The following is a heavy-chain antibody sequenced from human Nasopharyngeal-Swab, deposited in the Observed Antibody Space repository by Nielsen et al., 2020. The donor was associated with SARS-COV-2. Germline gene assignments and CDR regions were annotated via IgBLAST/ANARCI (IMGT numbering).Heavy chain of an antibody. J-gene: IGHJ4*02. CDR1: GGSISSSSYY. V-gene: IGHV4-39*01. CDR3: ATYPPLEWLSWVL. CDR2: IYYSGST. D-gene: IGHD3-3*01. Sequence: PSETLSLPCTVSGGSISSSSYYWGWIRQPPGKGLEWIGSIYYSGSTYYNPSLKSRVTISVDTSKNQFSLKLSSVTAADTAVYYCATYPPLEWLSWVLWGQGTLVTVSS.